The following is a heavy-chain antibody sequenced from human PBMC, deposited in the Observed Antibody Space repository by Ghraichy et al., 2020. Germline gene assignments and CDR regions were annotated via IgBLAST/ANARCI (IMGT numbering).Heavy chain of an antibody. V-gene: IGHV4-4*07. CDR1: GGSISSYY. D-gene: IGHD4-17*01. CDR2: IYTSGST. J-gene: IGHJ6*02. CDR3: ARDYGDYYYYYYGMDV. Sequence: SETLSLTCTVSGGSISSYYWSWIRQPAGKGLEWIGRIYTSGSTNYNPSLKSRVTMSVDTSKNQFSLKLSSVTAADTAVYYCARDYGDYYYYYYGMDVWGQGTTVTVSS.